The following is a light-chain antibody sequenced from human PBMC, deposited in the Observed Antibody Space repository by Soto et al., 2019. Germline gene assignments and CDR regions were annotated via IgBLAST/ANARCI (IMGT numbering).Light chain of an antibody. CDR1: QDIGND. J-gene: IGKJ1*01. Sequence: DIPMTQSPSSLSASVGDKVTITCRASQDIGNDLGWYQQKPGKAPKRLIYAASSLESGVPARFSGSGSGTEFTLTISSLQPEDFATYYCLQHNSYPRAFGQGTKVEI. CDR2: AAS. V-gene: IGKV1-17*01. CDR3: LQHNSYPRA.